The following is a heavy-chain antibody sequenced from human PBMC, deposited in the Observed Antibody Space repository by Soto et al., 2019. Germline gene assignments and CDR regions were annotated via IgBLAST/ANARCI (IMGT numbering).Heavy chain of an antibody. J-gene: IGHJ6*02. CDR2: ISSSSSTI. D-gene: IGHD1-7*01. Sequence: GGSLRLSCAASGFTFSSYSMNWVRQAPGKGLEWVSYISSSSSTIYYADSVKGRFTISRDNAKNSLYLQMNSLRDEDTAVYYCTLRTGTTFSYYYYGMDVWGQGTTVTVSS. V-gene: IGHV3-48*02. CDR3: TLRTGTTFSYYYYGMDV. CDR1: GFTFSSYS.